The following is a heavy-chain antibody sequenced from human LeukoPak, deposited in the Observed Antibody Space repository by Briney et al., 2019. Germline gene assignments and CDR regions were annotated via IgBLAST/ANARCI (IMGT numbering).Heavy chain of an antibody. CDR3: AREPYSRGWNWFDP. CDR1: GYSISSGYY. V-gene: IGHV4-38-2*02. D-gene: IGHD6-19*01. J-gene: IGHJ5*02. CDR2: IYHSGGT. Sequence: SETLSLTCAVSGYSISSGYYGGWVRQPPGKGLEWIGSIYHSGGTYYNPSLKSRVTISIDTSKTQFSLKLSSLTAADTAVYYCAREPYSRGWNWFDPWGQGTLVTVSS.